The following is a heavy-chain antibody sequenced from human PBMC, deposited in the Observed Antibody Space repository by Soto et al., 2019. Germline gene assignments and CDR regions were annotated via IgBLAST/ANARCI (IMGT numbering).Heavy chain of an antibody. CDR2: ILPDDADP. CDR3: AILGFSQHYFYPAGF. D-gene: IGHD1-26*01. V-gene: IGHV5-51*01. CDR1: GYSFTSYW. J-gene: IGHJ6*02. Sequence: EPLKISCKASGYSFTSYWIGWVRQTPGKGLEWMGIILPDDADPRFSPSFEGHVTISADRSTNTAFLHLRSLEDSGTATEFCAILGFSQHYFYPAGFWGPGTTVPVSS.